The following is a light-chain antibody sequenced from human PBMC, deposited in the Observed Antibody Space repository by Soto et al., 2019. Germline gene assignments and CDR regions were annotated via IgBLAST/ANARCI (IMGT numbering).Light chain of an antibody. Sequence: GFTNSPDPPSFSSGERATLSCRASQSVSSYLAWYQQKPGQAPRLLIYDASNRATGIPARFSGSGSGTDFTLTIGSLEPEDFAVYYCQQRSNWPLTFGGGTKVAIK. CDR3: QQRSNWPLT. CDR1: QSVSSY. V-gene: IGKV3-11*01. J-gene: IGKJ4*01. CDR2: DAS.